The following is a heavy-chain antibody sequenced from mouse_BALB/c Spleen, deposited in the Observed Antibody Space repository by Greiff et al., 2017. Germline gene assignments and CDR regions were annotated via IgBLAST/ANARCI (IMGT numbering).Heavy chain of an antibody. CDR2: IDPSDSET. CDR1: GYTFTSYW. V-gene: IGHV1-69*02. D-gene: IGHD2-4*01. Sequence: QVQLQQPGAELVKPGAPVKLSCKASGYTFTSYWMNWVKQRPGRGLEWIGRIDPSDSETHYNQKFKDKATLTVDKSSSTAYIQLSSLTSEDSAVYYCARCDYDGAWFAYWGQGTLGTVSA. J-gene: IGHJ3*01. CDR3: ARCDYDGAWFAY.